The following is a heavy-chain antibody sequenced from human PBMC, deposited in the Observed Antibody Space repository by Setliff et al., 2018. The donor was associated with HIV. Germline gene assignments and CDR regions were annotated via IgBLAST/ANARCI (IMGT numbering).Heavy chain of an antibody. Sequence: SETLSLTCAVYGASFSDYSWSWIRQPPGKGLEWIGEINHSGSTNYNPSLKTRVTISVDTSKNQFSLKLTSVTAADTAVYYCAKSPGFTGYGGSGWGQGTLVTAPQ. CDR2: INHSGST. D-gene: IGHD5-12*01. CDR1: GASFSDYS. CDR3: AKSPGFTGYGGSG. V-gene: IGHV4-34*01. J-gene: IGHJ4*02.